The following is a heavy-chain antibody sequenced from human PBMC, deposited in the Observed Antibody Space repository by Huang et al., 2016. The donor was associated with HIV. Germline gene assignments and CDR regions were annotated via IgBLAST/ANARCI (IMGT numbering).Heavy chain of an antibody. V-gene: IGHV5-51*01. D-gene: IGHD5-18*01. CDR3: ARLRYVDTASNGMDV. CDR2: IYPGDDNI. J-gene: IGHJ6*02. Sequence: EVQLVQAGAEVKKPGESLKISCKGSGYSFISYWIGWVRQMPGKGLEWIVIIYPGDDNIRYSPSFQGQVTISADKSISTAYLQWSSLKASDTAMYYCARLRYVDTASNGMDVWGQGTTVTVSS. CDR1: GYSFISYW.